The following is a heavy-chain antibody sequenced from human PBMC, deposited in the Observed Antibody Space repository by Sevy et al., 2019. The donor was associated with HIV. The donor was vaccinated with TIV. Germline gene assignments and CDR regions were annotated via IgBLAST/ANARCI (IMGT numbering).Heavy chain of an antibody. V-gene: IGHV3-15*01. CDR2: IKTKTDGGTT. D-gene: IGHD1-26*01. J-gene: IGHJ4*02. CDR3: IRDDKWSRRF. Sequence: GGSLRLSCVVSGITFSDAWMHWVRQAPGKGLEWVGRIKTKTDGGTTDYAAPVKGRFTISSDDSENTLYLQMSSLKAEDTAVYYCIRDDKWSRRFWGQGALVTVSS. CDR1: GITFSDAW.